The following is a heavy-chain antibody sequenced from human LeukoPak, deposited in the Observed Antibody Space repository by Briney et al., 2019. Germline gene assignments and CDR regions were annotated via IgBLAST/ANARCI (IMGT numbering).Heavy chain of an antibody. V-gene: IGHV3-15*01. CDR3: TTDAYCSSTSCPWGNY. Sequence: GGSLRLSCAASGFTFSNAWMSWVRQAPGKGLGWVGRIKSKTDGGTTDYAAPVKGRFTISRDDSKNTLYLQMNSLKTEDTAVYYCTTDAYCSSTSCPWGNYWGQGTLVTVSS. J-gene: IGHJ4*02. D-gene: IGHD2-2*01. CDR1: GFTFSNAW. CDR2: IKSKTDGGTT.